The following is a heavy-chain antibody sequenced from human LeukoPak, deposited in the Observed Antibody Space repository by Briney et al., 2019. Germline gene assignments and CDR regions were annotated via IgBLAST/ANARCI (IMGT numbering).Heavy chain of an antibody. J-gene: IGHJ4*02. V-gene: IGHV5-51*01. D-gene: IGHD3-22*01. CDR3: ARRGYSYPGSSGYYWDY. CDR2: IYPSDSDT. Sequence: GESLKISCKGSGYSFTSYWIGWVRQMPGKGLEWMGIIYPSDSDTRYSPSFQGQVTISADKSISTAYLQWSSLKASDTAVYYCARRGYSYPGSSGYYWDYWGQGTLITVSS. CDR1: GYSFTSYW.